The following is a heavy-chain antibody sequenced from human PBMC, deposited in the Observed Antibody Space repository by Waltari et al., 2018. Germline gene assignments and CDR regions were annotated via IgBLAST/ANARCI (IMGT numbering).Heavy chain of an antibody. CDR1: GYTFTDYY. J-gene: IGHJ2*01. Sequence: VQLVQSGAEVKKPGATVKISCKASGYTFTDYYMHWVQQAPGKGLEWMGWMNPNSGNTGYAQKFQGRVTITRNTSISTAYMELSSLRSEDTAVYYCARGITGRAYWYFDLWGRGTLVTVSS. D-gene: IGHD1-20*01. CDR3: ARGITGRAYWYFDL. V-gene: IGHV1-8*03. CDR2: MNPNSGNT.